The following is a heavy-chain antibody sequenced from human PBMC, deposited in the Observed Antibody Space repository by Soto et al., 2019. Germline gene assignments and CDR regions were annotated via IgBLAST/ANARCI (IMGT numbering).Heavy chain of an antibody. V-gene: IGHV3-23*01. D-gene: IGHD6-19*01. CDR3: AKGRLAVAAPYSWFDP. J-gene: IGHJ5*02. CDR2: ITGGGENT. CDR1: GFTFSSYA. Sequence: EVKLLESGGGLVQPGGSLRLSCAASGFTFSSYAMSWVRQAPGKGLEWVSSITGGGENTHYADSVKGRFTISRDNYKNTLSLQMNSLRVEDTAVYHCAKGRLAVAAPYSWFDPWGQGTLVTVSS.